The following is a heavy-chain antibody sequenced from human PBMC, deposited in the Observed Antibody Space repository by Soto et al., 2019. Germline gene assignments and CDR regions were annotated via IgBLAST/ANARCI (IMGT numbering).Heavy chain of an antibody. V-gene: IGHV4-34*01. CDR3: ARGGSSDWQVAFDF. J-gene: IGHJ3*01. D-gene: IGHD6-19*01. Sequence: PSETLSLTCTVYGGSFSGYFWNWIRQSPGKGLEWIGKVNHNGRNNYNPSLKSRVTISMDMSKNQFYLKLTSVTAADTAVYYCARGGSSDWQVAFDFWGQGTMVTVSS. CDR2: VNHNGRN. CDR1: GGSFSGYF.